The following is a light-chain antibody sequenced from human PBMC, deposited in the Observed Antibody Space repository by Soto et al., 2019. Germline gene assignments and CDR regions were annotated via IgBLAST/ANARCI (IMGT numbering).Light chain of an antibody. Sequence: DIQMTQSPSTLSASVGDRITITCRASQSIRSWLAWYQQRPGKAPKLLIYKASSLESGVPPRFSGSGSGTEFTLTISSLQTDDFATYYCQQYNSYSTWTFGQGTKVEI. J-gene: IGKJ1*01. CDR3: QQYNSYSTWT. CDR1: QSIRSW. V-gene: IGKV1-5*03. CDR2: KAS.